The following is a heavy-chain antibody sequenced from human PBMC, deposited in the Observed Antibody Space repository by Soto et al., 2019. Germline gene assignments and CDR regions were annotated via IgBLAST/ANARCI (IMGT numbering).Heavy chain of an antibody. CDR3: ARHKIFGGVTLDF. CDR2: IYSSGAT. J-gene: IGHJ4*02. Sequence: SETLSLTCTVSVDSFTGNYWSWIRQPPGKGLEWIGYIYSSGATNYRSSLRSRVTMSVDSSKNQFSLNLTSVTAADTAVYYCARHKIFGGVTLDFWGRGTLVTVSS. CDR1: VDSFTGNY. V-gene: IGHV4-59*01. D-gene: IGHD3-3*01.